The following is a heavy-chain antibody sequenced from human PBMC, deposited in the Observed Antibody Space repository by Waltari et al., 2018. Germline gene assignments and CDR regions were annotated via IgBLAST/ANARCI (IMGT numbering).Heavy chain of an antibody. Sequence: EVQLVTSGGGLVQPGGSLRLSCSASDFFTDFLLDCVRQAPGKGLVWVSRMKTDGTAITYADSVKGRFTISRDSAKNTYYLQMNSLRAEDTAVYYCTRNPGYWGQGTLVTVSS. CDR3: TRNPGY. CDR1: DFFTDFL. CDR2: MKTDGTAI. J-gene: IGHJ4*02. V-gene: IGHV3-74*03.